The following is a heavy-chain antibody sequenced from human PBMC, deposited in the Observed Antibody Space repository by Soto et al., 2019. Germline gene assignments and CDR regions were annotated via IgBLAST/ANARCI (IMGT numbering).Heavy chain of an antibody. CDR2: ISYDGSNI. CDR3: ARVAVPGTHLDY. D-gene: IGHD6-19*01. V-gene: IGHV3-30-3*01. CDR1: RFTFSSYA. J-gene: IGHJ4*02. Sequence: QVQLVESGGGVVLPGRSLRLSCAASRFTFSSYAMHWVRQAPGKGLEWVAVISYDGSNIFYADSVKGRFTISRDNSKNTLYLQMNSLRAEDTAIYYCARVAVPGTHLDYWGQGTLVTVSS.